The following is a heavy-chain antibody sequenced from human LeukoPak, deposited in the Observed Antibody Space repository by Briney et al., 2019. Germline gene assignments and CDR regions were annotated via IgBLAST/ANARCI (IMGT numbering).Heavy chain of an antibody. J-gene: IGHJ2*01. V-gene: IGHV3-48*03. CDR1: GFTFSRYE. D-gene: IGHD1-26*01. CDR2: ISSSGSTI. CDR3: ARGSEIVGASTGYWYFDL. Sequence: GESLRLSCAASGFTFSRYEMNWDRQAQGQGLEWVSYISSSGSTIYYADSVKGRFTISRDNAKNSLYLQMNSLRAEDTAVYYCARGSEIVGASTGYWYFDLWGRGTLVTVSS.